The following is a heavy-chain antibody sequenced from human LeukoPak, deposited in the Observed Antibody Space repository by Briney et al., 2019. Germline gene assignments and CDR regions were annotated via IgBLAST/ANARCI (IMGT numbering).Heavy chain of an antibody. Sequence: KSGGSLRPSCAASGFTFSNTWMNWVRQAPGKGLEWVGRIQSKTDGGTTEYAAPVKGRFTISRDDSKTTLYLQMNSLKTEDTAVYYCATLTVRGVINIWGQGTLVTVSS. CDR2: IQSKTDGGTT. CDR3: ATLTVRGVINI. D-gene: IGHD3-10*01. J-gene: IGHJ4*02. CDR1: GFTFSNTW. V-gene: IGHV3-15*01.